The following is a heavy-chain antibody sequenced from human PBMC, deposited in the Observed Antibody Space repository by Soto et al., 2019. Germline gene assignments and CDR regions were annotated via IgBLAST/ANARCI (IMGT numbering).Heavy chain of an antibody. CDR2: IYSSGSP. CDR3: ARFVRSCSGTTCYTRADV. V-gene: IGHV4-61*01. D-gene: IGHD2-2*02. J-gene: IGHJ6*02. CDR1: GGSVSSDTHY. Sequence: SDTLALNCTVSGGSVSSDTHYWSWIRQPPGKRLEWIGFIYSSGSPNYNPSLKSRVTMSVDTSKNQFSLKLRSVIVADTAVYHCARFVRSCSGTTCYTRADVWGQGTTVT.